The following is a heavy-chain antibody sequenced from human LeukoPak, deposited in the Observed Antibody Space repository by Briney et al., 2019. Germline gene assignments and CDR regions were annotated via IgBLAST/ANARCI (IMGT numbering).Heavy chain of an antibody. CDR2: IYSGGTT. CDR1: GFTVSTNY. J-gene: IGHJ4*02. V-gene: IGHV3-66*01. Sequence: PGGSLRLSCAASGFTVSTNYMSWVRQAPGKGLEWVSVIYSGGTTYYADSVKGRFTISRDNSKNTLYLQMNSLRAEDTAVYYCARTSSGSTYYFDYWGQGTLVTVSS. CDR3: ARTSSGSTYYFDY. D-gene: IGHD1-26*01.